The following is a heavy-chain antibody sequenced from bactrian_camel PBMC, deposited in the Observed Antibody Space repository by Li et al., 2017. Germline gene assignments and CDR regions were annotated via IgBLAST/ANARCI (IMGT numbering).Heavy chain of an antibody. Sequence: HVQLVESGGGSVQAGGSLSLHCSASGVNNRDICMAWFRRGPGEQREGVASVNSVGLPEYADSVKGRFTISKDNANNTVNLMMNSLKPEDTAMYYCAADFGPYCSGPYLARRANFWGQGTQVTVS. J-gene: IGHJ4*01. V-gene: IGHV3S53*01. D-gene: IGHD2*01. CDR1: GVNNRDIC. CDR3: AADFGPYCSGPYLARRANF. CDR2: VNSVGLP.